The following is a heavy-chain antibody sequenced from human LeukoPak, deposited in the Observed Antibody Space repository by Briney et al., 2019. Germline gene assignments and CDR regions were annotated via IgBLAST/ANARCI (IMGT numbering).Heavy chain of an antibody. Sequence: ASVKVSCKASGYTFTAYYIQWVRQAPGQGLEWMGRINPNSGVTNYAPKSQGRVTMTRDTSISTAFLELSGLRSDDTAIYYCARTEANDRADGNFDLWGRGTVVVVSS. CDR3: ARTEANDRADGNFDL. D-gene: IGHD1-1*01. J-gene: IGHJ2*01. CDR1: GYTFTAYY. V-gene: IGHV1-2*06. CDR2: INPNSGVT.